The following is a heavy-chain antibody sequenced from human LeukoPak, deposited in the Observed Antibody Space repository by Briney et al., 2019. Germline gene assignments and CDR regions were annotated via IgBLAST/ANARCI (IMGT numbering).Heavy chain of an antibody. CDR1: GFTFSSYA. J-gene: IGHJ4*02. CDR2: ISYDGSNK. Sequence: PGRSLRLSCAASGFTFSSYAMHWVRQAPGKGLEWVAVISYDGSNKYYADSVKGRFTISRDNSKNTLYLQMNSLRAEDTAVYYCAREYGDYWGQGTLVTVSS. D-gene: IGHD4-17*01. V-gene: IGHV3-30-3*01. CDR3: AREYGDY.